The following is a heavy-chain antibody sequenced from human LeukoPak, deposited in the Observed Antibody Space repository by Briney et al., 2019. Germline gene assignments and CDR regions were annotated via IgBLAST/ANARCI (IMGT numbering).Heavy chain of an antibody. J-gene: IGHJ3*02. CDR2: ISWNSGSI. Sequence: GGSLRLSCAASGFTLDDYAMHGVRQAPGKGLEWVSGISWNSGSIGYADSVKGRFTLSRDNAKNSLYLQMNSLRAEDTALYYCAKDISFDWLVPFDIWGQGTMVTASS. CDR3: AKDISFDWLVPFDI. D-gene: IGHD3-9*01. CDR1: GFTLDDYA. V-gene: IGHV3-9*01.